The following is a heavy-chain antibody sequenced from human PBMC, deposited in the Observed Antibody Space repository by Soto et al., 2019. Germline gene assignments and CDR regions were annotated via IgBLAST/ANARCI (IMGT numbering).Heavy chain of an antibody. CDR2: INSDGSST. CDR1: GFTFSSYW. J-gene: IGHJ4*02. CDR3: ARSVPYDSSGTAFDY. D-gene: IGHD3-22*01. V-gene: IGHV3-74*01. Sequence: EVQLVESGGGLVQPGGSLRLSCAASGFTFSSYWMHWVRQVPGKGLVWVSRINSDGSSTSYADSVKGRFTISRDNAKNTLYLQMNSLRAEDTAVYYCARSVPYDSSGTAFDYWGQGTLVTVSS.